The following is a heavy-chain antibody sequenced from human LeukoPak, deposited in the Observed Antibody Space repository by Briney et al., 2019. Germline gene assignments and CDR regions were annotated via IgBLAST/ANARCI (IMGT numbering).Heavy chain of an antibody. Sequence: GGSLRLSCTASGFTFGDYAMSWVRQAPGKGLEWVGFIRSKAYGGTTEYAASVKGRFTISRDDSKNIAYLQMNSLKTEDTAVYYCTRLEYYYDSSGYIDYWGQGTLVTVSS. CDR2: IRSKAYGGTT. V-gene: IGHV3-49*04. J-gene: IGHJ4*02. D-gene: IGHD3-22*01. CDR1: GFTFGDYA. CDR3: TRLEYYYDSSGYIDY.